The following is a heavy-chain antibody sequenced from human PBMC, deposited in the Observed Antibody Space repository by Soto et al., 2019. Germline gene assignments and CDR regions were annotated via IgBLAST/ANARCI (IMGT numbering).Heavy chain of an antibody. CDR1: GGSISSYY. V-gene: IGHV4-59*01. J-gene: IGHJ4*02. CDR2: IYYSGST. CDR3: SRRRGVVVTRRFDY. D-gene: IGHD2-15*01. Sequence: PSETLSLTCTVSGGSISSYYWSWIRQPPGKGLEWIGYIYYSGSTNYNPSLKSRVTISVDTSKNQFSLKLSSVTAADTAVYYCSRRRGVVVTRRFDYWGQGTLVTVSS.